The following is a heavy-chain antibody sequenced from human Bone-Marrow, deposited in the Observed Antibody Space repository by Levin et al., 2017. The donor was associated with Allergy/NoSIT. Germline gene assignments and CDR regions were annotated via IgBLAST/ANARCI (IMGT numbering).Heavy chain of an antibody. CDR2: ISGNSYYI. Sequence: GESLKISCAASGFTFSDSSMNWVRQTPGKGLEWVSSISGNSYYINYADSLKGRFTISRDNVKNSLYLQMDSLRAEDTAVYFCTRGGVFTYGYDYWGQGPLLTVSS. J-gene: IGHJ4*02. CDR3: TRGGVFTYGYDY. CDR1: GFTFSDSS. V-gene: IGHV3-21*01. D-gene: IGHD5-24*01.